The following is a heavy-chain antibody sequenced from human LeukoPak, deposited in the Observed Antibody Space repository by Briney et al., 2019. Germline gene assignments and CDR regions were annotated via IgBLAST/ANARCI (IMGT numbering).Heavy chain of an antibody. CDR3: ARDPDYGDYDYYYYGMDV. Sequence: GGSLRLSCAASGFTVSSNYMSRVRQAPGKGLEWVSVIYSGGSTYYADSVKGRFTISRDNSKNTLYLQMNSLRAEDTAVYYCARDPDYGDYDYYYYGMDVWGQGTTVTVSS. D-gene: IGHD4-17*01. V-gene: IGHV3-66*01. CDR1: GFTVSSNY. J-gene: IGHJ6*02. CDR2: IYSGGST.